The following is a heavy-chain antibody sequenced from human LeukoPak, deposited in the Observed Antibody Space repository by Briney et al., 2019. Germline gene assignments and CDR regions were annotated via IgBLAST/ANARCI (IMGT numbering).Heavy chain of an antibody. CDR3: AKDTSARRGSLNG. J-gene: IGHJ4*02. CDR1: GFTFSSYA. CDR2: ITDSGGST. D-gene: IGHD3-16*02. Sequence: PGGSLRLSCTASGFTFSSYAMSWVRQAPGKGLEWVSAITDSGGSTSYADSVRGRFTISRDNSKNTLYLQMNSLGAEDTAVYYCAKDTSARRGSLNGWGQGTLVTVSS. V-gene: IGHV3-23*01.